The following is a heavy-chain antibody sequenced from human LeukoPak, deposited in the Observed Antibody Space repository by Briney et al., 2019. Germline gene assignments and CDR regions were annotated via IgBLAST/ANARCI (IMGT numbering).Heavy chain of an antibody. CDR2: ISSSSSYI. Sequence: GGSLRLSCAASGFTFSSYSMNWVRQAPGKGLEWVSSISSSSSYIYYADSVKGRFTISRDNAKNSLYLQMNSLRAEDTAVYYCARDLFAGYSSSWYTSFPFDYWGQGTLVTVSS. CDR1: GFTFSSYS. V-gene: IGHV3-21*01. J-gene: IGHJ4*02. CDR3: ARDLFAGYSSSWYTSFPFDY. D-gene: IGHD6-13*01.